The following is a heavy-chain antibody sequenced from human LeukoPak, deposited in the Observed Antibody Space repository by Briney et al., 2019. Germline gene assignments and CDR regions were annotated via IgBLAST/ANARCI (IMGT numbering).Heavy chain of an antibody. CDR2: INSDGSP. J-gene: IGHJ4*02. CDR3: ARYGSTSSWYYFDY. V-gene: IGHV3-66*01. D-gene: IGHD6-13*01. Sequence: GGSLRLSCAASGFTVSSNYMSWVRQSPGKGLEWVSFINSDGSPYYADSVKGRFTISRDNSKNTLFLQMNSLRAEDTAVYYCARYGSTSSWYYFDYWGQGTLVTVSS. CDR1: GFTVSSNY.